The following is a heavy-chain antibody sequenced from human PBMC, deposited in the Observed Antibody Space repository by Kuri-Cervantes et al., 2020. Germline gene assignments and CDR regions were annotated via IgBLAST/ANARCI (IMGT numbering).Heavy chain of an antibody. D-gene: IGHD6-13*01. Sequence: ASVKVSCKASGYTFTGYYMHWVRQAPGQGLEWMGWINPNSGGTNYAQKFQGWVTMTRDTSISTAYMELRSLRSDDTAVYYCARVRDSSSRNINWFDPWGQGTLVTVSS. V-gene: IGHV1-2*04. J-gene: IGHJ5*02. CDR2: INPNSGGT. CDR3: ARVRDSSSRNINWFDP. CDR1: GYTFTGYY.